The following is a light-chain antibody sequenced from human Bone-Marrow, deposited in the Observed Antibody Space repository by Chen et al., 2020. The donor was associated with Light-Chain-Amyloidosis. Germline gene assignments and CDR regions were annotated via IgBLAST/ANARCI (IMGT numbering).Light chain of an antibody. CDR2: RNN. Sequence: QSVLTQPPSASGTPGQRVTISCSGASSNIGIYYVYWYQHFPGAAPNLPFHRNNPRPSGVPDRFSASKSGTSAFLAISGLRSGDEADYYCAAWDGSLSGYVFGTGTKVLVL. J-gene: IGLJ1*01. CDR3: AAWDGSLSGYV. CDR1: SSNIGIYY. V-gene: IGLV1-47*01.